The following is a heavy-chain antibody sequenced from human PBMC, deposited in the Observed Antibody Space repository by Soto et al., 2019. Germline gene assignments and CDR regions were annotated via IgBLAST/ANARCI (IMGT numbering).Heavy chain of an antibody. CDR3: ARGSNSSDAFDI. CDR2: INAGSGNT. D-gene: IGHD6-6*01. J-gene: IGHJ3*02. V-gene: IGHV1-3*01. Sequence: ASVKVSCKASGYSFTNYAMHWVRQAPGQRLEWMGWINAGSGNTKYSQKFQGRVTITRDTSASTAYMELSSLRSEDTALYYCARGSNSSDAFDIWGQGTMVTGSS. CDR1: GYSFTNYA.